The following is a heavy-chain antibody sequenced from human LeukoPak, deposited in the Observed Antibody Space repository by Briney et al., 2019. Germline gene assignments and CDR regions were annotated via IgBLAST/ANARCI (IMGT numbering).Heavy chain of an antibody. CDR2: ISSSSSYI. J-gene: IGHJ4*02. Sequence: SWGVLRLSCAASGFTFSSYSMNWVRQAPGKGLEWVSSISSSSSYIYYADSVKGRFTISRDNAKNSLYLQMNSLRAEDTAVYYCARVSQYYDILTGYYKAQYFDYWGQGTLVTVSS. CDR1: GFTFSSYS. CDR3: ARVSQYYDILTGYYKAQYFDY. V-gene: IGHV3-21*04. D-gene: IGHD3-9*01.